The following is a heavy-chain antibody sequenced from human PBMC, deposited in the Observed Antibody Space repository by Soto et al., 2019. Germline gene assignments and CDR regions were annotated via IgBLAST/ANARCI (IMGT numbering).Heavy chain of an antibody. V-gene: IGHV3-21*01. Sequence: EVQLVESGGGLVKPGGSLRLSCAASGFTFSNYGMNWVRQSPGKGLEWVSSISSSSSYIYYADSVKGRFTISRDNAKNSLYLQMNSLRAEDTAVYYCARDAELDGYFLWGQGTLVTVSS. J-gene: IGHJ4*02. CDR2: ISSSSSYI. CDR1: GFTFSNYG. CDR3: ARDAELDGYFL. D-gene: IGHD5-12*01.